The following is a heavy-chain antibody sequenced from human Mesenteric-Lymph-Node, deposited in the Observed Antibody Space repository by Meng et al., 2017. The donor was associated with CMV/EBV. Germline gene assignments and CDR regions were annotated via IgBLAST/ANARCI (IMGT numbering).Heavy chain of an antibody. CDR2: ISAYNGNT. CDR1: GYTFTSYG. Sequence: KASGYTFTSYGISWVRRAPGQGLEWMGWISAYNGNTNYAQKLQGRVTMTTDTSTSTAYMELRSLRSDDTAVYYCARGLRIVGATGFDYWGQGTLVTVSS. J-gene: IGHJ4*02. CDR3: ARGLRIVGATGFDY. D-gene: IGHD1-26*01. V-gene: IGHV1-18*01.